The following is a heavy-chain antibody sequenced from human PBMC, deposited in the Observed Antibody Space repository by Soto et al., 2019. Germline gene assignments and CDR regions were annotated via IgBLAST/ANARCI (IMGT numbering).Heavy chain of an antibody. D-gene: IGHD2-15*01. CDR3: ARGVGFCSGGTCYRYYYGMDV. J-gene: IGHJ6*02. Sequence: PSETLSLTCIVSGGSSSSYYWSWIRQPPGKGLEWIGYIYYTGSTNYNPSLKSRVTISVDTSKNQFSLKLSSVTAADTAMYYCARGVGFCSGGTCYRYYYGMDVWGQGTTVTVSS. CDR1: GGSSSSYY. CDR2: IYYTGST. V-gene: IGHV4-59*01.